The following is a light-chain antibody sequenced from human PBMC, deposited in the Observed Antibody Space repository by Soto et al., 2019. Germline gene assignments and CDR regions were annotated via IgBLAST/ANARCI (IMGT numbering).Light chain of an antibody. J-gene: IGKJ1*01. CDR2: GAS. V-gene: IGKV3-15*01. Sequence: EIVMTQSPATLSVSPGERATLSCRASQSVSSKLAWYQQKPGQAPRLLIYGASTRATGIPARFSGSGSGTEVTITISSLQSEDFEVYYCQQYNNWPRTFGQGTKVDIK. CDR1: QSVSSK. CDR3: QQYNNWPRT.